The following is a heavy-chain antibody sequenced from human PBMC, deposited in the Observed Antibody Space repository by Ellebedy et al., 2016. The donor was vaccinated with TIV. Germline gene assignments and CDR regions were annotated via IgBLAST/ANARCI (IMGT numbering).Heavy chain of an antibody. J-gene: IGHJ4*02. V-gene: IGHV1-2*02. CDR2: VNPSSGGT. CDR3: SINRAGSSADY. CDR1: GYTFTGYY. D-gene: IGHD3-10*01. Sequence: AASVKVSCKASGYTFTGYYMHWMRQAPGQGLEWMGWVNPSSGGTKYAQTFEGRVTMTSDTSISTGYMELSRLTPDDTATYYCSINRAGSSADYWGQGTLVTVSS.